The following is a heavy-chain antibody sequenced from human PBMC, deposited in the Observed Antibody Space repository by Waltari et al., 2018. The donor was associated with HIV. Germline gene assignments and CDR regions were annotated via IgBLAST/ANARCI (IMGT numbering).Heavy chain of an antibody. CDR1: GFTFSSYA. CDR3: AKAVLWFGELLDYYYYGMDV. J-gene: IGHJ6*02. V-gene: IGHV3-23*01. D-gene: IGHD3-10*01. Sequence: EVQLLESGGGLVQPGGSLRLSCAASGFTFSSYAMSWVRQAPGKGLEWVSAISGSGGSTYYADSVKGRFTISRDNSKNTLYLQMNSLRAEDTAVYYCAKAVLWFGELLDYYYYGMDVWGQGTTVTVSS. CDR2: ISGSGGST.